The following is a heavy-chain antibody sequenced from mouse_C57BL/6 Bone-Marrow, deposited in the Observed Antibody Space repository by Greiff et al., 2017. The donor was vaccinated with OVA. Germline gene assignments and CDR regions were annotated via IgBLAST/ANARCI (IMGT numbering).Heavy chain of an antibody. CDR2: IHPNSGST. Sequence: QVQLQQPGAELVKPGASVKLSCKASGYTFTSYWMHWVKQRPGQGLEWIGMIHPNSGSTNYNEKFKSKATMTVDKSYSTAYMQLSSLTCEDSAVYYCALREVTGYALDYWGQGTSVTVSS. D-gene: IGHD2-2*01. V-gene: IGHV1-64*01. CDR3: ALREVTGYALDY. CDR1: GYTFTSYW. J-gene: IGHJ4*01.